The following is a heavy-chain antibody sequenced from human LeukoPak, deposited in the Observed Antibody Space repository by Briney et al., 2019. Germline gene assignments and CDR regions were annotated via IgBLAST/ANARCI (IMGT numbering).Heavy chain of an antibody. CDR2: IYSGGST. Sequence: GGSLRLSCAASGFTVSSNYMSWVRQAPGKGLEWVSVIYSGGSTYYADSVKGRFTISRDNSKNTLYLQMNSLRAEDTAVYYCAKDLNYGDYFDAFDIWGQGTMVTVSS. J-gene: IGHJ3*02. CDR3: AKDLNYGDYFDAFDI. D-gene: IGHD4-17*01. CDR1: GFTVSSNY. V-gene: IGHV3-53*01.